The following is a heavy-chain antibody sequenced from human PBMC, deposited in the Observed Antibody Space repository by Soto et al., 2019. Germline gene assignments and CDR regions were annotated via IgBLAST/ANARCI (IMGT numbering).Heavy chain of an antibody. J-gene: IGHJ4*02. CDR1: GFTLSSYA. Sequence: GGSLRLSCAASGFTLSSYAMHWVRQAPGKGLEWVALISYDAENEYYADSVKGRFTISRDNSKNTLFLQMSSLKTEDTAVYYCARAVTGSTLDYWGQGTLVTVSS. CDR2: ISYDAENE. CDR3: ARAVTGSTLDY. V-gene: IGHV3-30*15. D-gene: IGHD2-21*02.